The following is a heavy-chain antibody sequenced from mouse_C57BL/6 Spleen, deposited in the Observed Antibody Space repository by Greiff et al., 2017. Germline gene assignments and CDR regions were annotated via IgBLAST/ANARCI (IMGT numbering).Heavy chain of an antibody. V-gene: IGHV5-12*01. CDR3: ARQELGY. J-gene: IGHJ2*01. CDR2: ISNGGGST. Sequence: EVHLVESGGGLVQPGGSLKLSCAASGFTFSDYYMYWVRQTPEKRLEWVAYISNGGGSTYYPDTVKGRFTISRDNAKNTLYLQMSRLKSADTAMYYCARQELGYWGQGTTLTVSS. CDR1: GFTFSDYY.